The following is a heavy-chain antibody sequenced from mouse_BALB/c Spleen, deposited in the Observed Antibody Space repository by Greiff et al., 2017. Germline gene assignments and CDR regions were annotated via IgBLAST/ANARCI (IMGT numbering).Heavy chain of an antibody. J-gene: IGHJ4*01. V-gene: IGHV2-9*02. CDR3: ARGVYDADYAMDY. D-gene: IGHD2-12*01. CDR1: GFSLTSYG. Sequence: QVQLKQSGPGLVAPSQSLSITCTVSGFSLTSYGVHWVRQPPGKGLEWLGVIWAGGSTNYNSALMSRLSISKDNSKSQVFLKMNSLQTDDTAMYYCARGVYDADYAMDYWGQGTSVTVSS. CDR2: IWAGGST.